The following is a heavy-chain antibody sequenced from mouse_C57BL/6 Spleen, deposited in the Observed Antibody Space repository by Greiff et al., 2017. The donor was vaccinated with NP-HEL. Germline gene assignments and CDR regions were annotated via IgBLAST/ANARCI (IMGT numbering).Heavy chain of an antibody. CDR2: IYPGDGDT. CDR1: GYAFSSYW. J-gene: IGHJ4*01. V-gene: IGHV1-80*01. Sequence: QVQLKESGAELVKPGASVKISCKASGYAFSSYWMNWVKQRPGKGLEWIGQIYPGDGDTNYNGKFKGKATLTADKSSSTAYMQLSSLTSEDSAVYFCARSRSSSYAMDYWGQGTSVTVSS. CDR3: ARSRSSSYAMDY. D-gene: IGHD3-1*01.